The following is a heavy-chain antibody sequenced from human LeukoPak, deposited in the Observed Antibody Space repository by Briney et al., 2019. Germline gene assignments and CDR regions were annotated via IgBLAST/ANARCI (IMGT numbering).Heavy chain of an antibody. CDR3: AKEDAGLPPSGGYFDY. Sequence: GGSLRLSCAASGFTFSNYWMNWVRQTPGKGLEWVANIKHDGSEKYYVDSMKGRFTISRDNSKNTLYLQMNSLRAEDAAVYYCAKEDAGLPPSGGYFDYWGQGTLVTVSS. CDR1: GFTFSNYW. D-gene: IGHD3-16*01. J-gene: IGHJ4*02. CDR2: IKHDGSEK. V-gene: IGHV3-7*01.